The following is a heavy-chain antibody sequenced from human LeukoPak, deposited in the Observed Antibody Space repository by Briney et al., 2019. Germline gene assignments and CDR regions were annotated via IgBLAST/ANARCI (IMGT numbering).Heavy chain of an antibody. CDR1: GDSISSYF. V-gene: IGHV4-59*04. Sequence: SETLSLTCSVSGDSISSYFWAWIRQPPGKGLEWIGYIYHSGSGSTYYNPSLKRRVTISIDKSKNQFSLKLNSVTAADTAVYYCARINDFWSGPTLDVWGQGTTVTVSS. CDR3: ARINDFWSGPTLDV. D-gene: IGHD3-3*01. J-gene: IGHJ6*02. CDR2: IYHSGSGST.